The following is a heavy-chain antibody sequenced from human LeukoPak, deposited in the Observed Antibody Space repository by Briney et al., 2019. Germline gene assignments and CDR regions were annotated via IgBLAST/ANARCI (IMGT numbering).Heavy chain of an antibody. CDR1: GGSMSSYY. D-gene: IGHD1-26*01. CDR3: ARRTKGGSSWDY. V-gene: IGHV4-39*01. J-gene: IGHJ4*02. CDR2: IYYSGST. Sequence: PSETLSLTCTVSGGSMSSYYWGWIRQPPGKGLEWIGSIYYSGSTYYNPSLKSRVTISVDTSKNQFSLKLSSVTAADTAVYYCARRTKGGSSWDYWGQGTLVTVSS.